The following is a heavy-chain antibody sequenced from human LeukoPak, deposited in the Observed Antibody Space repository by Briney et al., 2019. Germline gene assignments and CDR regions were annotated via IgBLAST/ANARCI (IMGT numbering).Heavy chain of an antibody. CDR3: ARTRNGPLYYFDY. V-gene: IGHV4-30-2*01. J-gene: IGHJ4*02. Sequence: PSQTLSLTCTVSGGSISSGGYYWSWIRQPPGKGLEWIGYIYHSGSTYYNPSLKSRVTISVDRSKDQFSLKLSSVTAADTAVYYCARTRNGPLYYFDYWGQGTLVTVSS. CDR1: GGSISSGGYY. CDR2: IYHSGST.